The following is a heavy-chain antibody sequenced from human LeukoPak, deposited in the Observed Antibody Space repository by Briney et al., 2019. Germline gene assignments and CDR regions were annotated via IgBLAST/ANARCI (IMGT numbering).Heavy chain of an antibody. CDR2: IYTSGST. CDR1: GGSISSGSYY. J-gene: IGHJ4*02. D-gene: IGHD3-3*01. V-gene: IGHV4-61*02. CDR3: ARSNYDFWSGYRWDY. Sequence: SETLSLTCTVSGGSISSGSYYWSCIRQPAGKGLECIGRIYTSGSTNYNPSLKSRVTISVDTSKNQFSLKLSSVTAADTAVYYCARSNYDFWSGYRWDYWGQGTLVTVSS.